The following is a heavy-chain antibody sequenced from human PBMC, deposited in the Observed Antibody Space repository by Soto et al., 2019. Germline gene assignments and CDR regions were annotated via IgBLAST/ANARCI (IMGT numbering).Heavy chain of an antibody. V-gene: IGHV4-31*03. CDR2: IYYSGST. D-gene: IGHD3-10*01. CDR1: GGSISSGGYY. J-gene: IGHJ5*02. Sequence: SETLSLTCTVSGGSISSGGYYWSWIRQHPGKGLEWIGYIYYSGSTYYNPSLKSRVTISVDTSKNQFSLKLSSVTAADTAVYYCARAEFTYGSGTTNWFDPWGQGTLVTVSS. CDR3: ARAEFTYGSGTTNWFDP.